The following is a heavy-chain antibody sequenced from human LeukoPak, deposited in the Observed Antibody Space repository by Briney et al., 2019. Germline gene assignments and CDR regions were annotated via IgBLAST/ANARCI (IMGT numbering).Heavy chain of an antibody. CDR2: ASGSGGNT. CDR3: AKGIVVVPAATGYYFDY. J-gene: IGHJ4*02. D-gene: IGHD2-2*01. Sequence: GGSLRLSCAASGFTFSSYAMSWVRQAPGKGLEWVSAASGSGGNTYYADSVKGRFTISRDNSKNTLYLQMNSLRAEDTAVYYCAKGIVVVPAATGYYFDYWGQGTLVTVSS. CDR1: GFTFSSYA. V-gene: IGHV3-23*01.